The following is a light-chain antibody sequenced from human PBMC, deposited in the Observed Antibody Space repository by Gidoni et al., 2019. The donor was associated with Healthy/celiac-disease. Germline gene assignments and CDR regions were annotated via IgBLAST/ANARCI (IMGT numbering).Light chain of an antibody. CDR3: QQSYSTPHT. J-gene: IGKJ4*01. CDR1: QIISSY. Sequence: DIQMTQSPSSLSASVGDRVTITCRASQIISSYLNWYQQKPGKAPKLLIYAASSLQSGVPSRFSGSGYGTDFTLNISSLQPEDFATYYCQQSYSTPHTFGGGTKVEIK. V-gene: IGKV1-39*01. CDR2: AAS.